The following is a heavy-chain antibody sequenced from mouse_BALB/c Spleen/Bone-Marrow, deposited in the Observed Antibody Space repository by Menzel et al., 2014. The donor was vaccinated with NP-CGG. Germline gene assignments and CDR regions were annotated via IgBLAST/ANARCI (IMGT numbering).Heavy chain of an antibody. CDR1: GFTFNTNA. J-gene: IGHJ4*01. V-gene: IGHV10S3*01. CDR2: IRSKSNNYAT. D-gene: IGHD1-1*01. Sequence: EVKLVESGGGLVQPKGSLKLSCAASGFTFNTNAMNWVRQAPGKGLEWVARIRSKSNNYATYYADSVKDRFTISRDDSKSILYLQMNNLKTEDTAMYYCVGYYYDYWGQGTSVTVSS. CDR3: VGYYYDY.